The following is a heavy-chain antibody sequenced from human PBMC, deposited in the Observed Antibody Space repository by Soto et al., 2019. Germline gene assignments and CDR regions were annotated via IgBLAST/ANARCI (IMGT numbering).Heavy chain of an antibody. CDR3: ARHTYDIPPWEGMDV. Sequence: PLETLCLTCTVSGGSISSSSYYWGWIRQPPGKGLEWIGSIYYSGSTYYNPSLKSRVTISVDTSKNQFSLKLSSVTAADAAVYYCARHTYDIPPWEGMDVWGQGTTVTVSS. CDR1: GGSISSSSYY. J-gene: IGHJ6*02. CDR2: IYYSGST. V-gene: IGHV4-39*01. D-gene: IGHD3-9*01.